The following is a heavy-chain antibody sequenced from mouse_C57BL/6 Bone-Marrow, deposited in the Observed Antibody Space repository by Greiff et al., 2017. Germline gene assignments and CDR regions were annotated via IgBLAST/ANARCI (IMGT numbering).Heavy chain of an antibody. D-gene: IGHD1-1*01. CDR2: IYPRSGNT. CDR1: GYTFTSYG. Sequence: VKLVESGAELARPGASVKLSCKASGYTFTSYGISWVKQRTGQGLEWIGEIYPRSGNTYYNEKFKGKATLTADKSSSTAYMELRSLTSEDSAVYFCARRYYGSTWYFDVWGTGTTVTVSS. CDR3: ARRYYGSTWYFDV. J-gene: IGHJ1*03. V-gene: IGHV1-81*01.